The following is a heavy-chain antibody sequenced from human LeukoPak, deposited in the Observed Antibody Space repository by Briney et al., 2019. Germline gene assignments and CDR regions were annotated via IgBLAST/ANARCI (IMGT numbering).Heavy chain of an antibody. CDR3: ASGYDFWYFQH. D-gene: IGHD5-12*01. J-gene: IGHJ1*01. Sequence: SVKVSCKASGGTFSSYAISWVRQAPGQGLEWMGRIIPILGIANYAQKFQGRVTITADKSTSTAYMELSSLRSEDTAVYYCASGYDFWYFQHWGQGTLVTVSS. CDR1: GGTFSSYA. V-gene: IGHV1-69*04. CDR2: IIPILGIA.